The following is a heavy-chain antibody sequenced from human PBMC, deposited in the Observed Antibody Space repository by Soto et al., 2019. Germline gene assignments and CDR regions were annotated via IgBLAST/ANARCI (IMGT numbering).Heavy chain of an antibody. CDR1: GGSISSGGYY. CDR3: ARVGEYCSGGSCPNWFDP. Sequence: SVTLSLTCAVAGGSISSGGYYWSWIRQPPGKGLEWIGYIYHSGSTYYNPSLKSRVTISVDRSKNQFSLKLSSVTAADTAVYYCARVGEYCSGGSCPNWFDPWGEGTLVTVSA. CDR2: IYHSGST. J-gene: IGHJ5*02. D-gene: IGHD2-15*01. V-gene: IGHV4-30-2*01.